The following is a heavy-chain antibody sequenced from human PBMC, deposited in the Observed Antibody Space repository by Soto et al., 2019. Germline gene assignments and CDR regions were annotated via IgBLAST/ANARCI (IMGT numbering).Heavy chain of an antibody. Sequence: PGESLKISCKVSGYSFTSYWIGWVRQMPGKGLEWMGIIYPGDSDTRYSPSFQGQVTISADKSISTAYLQWSSLKASDTAMYYCATPWGSSYYGMDVWGQGTTVTVSS. CDR1: GYSFTSYW. CDR3: ATPWGSSYYGMDV. D-gene: IGHD6-6*01. V-gene: IGHV5-51*01. CDR2: IYPGDSDT. J-gene: IGHJ6*02.